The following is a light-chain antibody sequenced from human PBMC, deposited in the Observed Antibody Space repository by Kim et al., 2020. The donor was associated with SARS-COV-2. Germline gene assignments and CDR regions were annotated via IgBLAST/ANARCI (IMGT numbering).Light chain of an antibody. CDR1: SSDVGGYNY. V-gene: IGLV2-8*01. CDR3: SSYGGTNNFVV. CDR2: EVT. J-gene: IGLJ2*01. Sequence: QSVTISCTGTSSDVGGYNYVSWYQQHPGKAPKLMIYEVTKRPSGVPDRFSGSKSGNMASLTVSGLQAEDEADYYCSSYGGTNNFVVFGGGTQLTVL.